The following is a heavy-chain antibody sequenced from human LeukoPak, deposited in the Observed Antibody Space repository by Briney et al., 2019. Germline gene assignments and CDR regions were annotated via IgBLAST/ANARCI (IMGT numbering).Heavy chain of an antibody. CDR2: IYYSGST. CDR3: ARHPPKSFFDY. D-gene: IGHD1-26*01. V-gene: IGHV4-59*08. J-gene: IGHJ4*02. Sequence: PSETLSLTCTVSGGSISSYYWSWIRQPPGKGLGWIAYIYYSGSTNYNPSLKSRVTISVDTSKNQFSLNLSSVTAADTAVYYCARHPPKSFFDYWGQGTLVTVSS. CDR1: GGSISSYY.